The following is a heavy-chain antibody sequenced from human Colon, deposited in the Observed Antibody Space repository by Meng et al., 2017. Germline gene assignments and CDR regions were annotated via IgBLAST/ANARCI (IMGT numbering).Heavy chain of an antibody. CDR1: GDSISSGGHS. V-gene: IGHV4-30-2*01. CDR3: ARLKYGDYGHWFDP. CDR2: IYHSGST. J-gene: IGHJ5*02. D-gene: IGHD4-17*01. Sequence: QLQLQESGSGLVKPSQTLSLTCAVSGDSISSGGHSWSWIRQPPGKGLEWFGYIYHSGSTHYNPSLKSRVTISVDRSKNQFSLKLSSVTAADTAVYYCARLKYGDYGHWFDPWGQGTLVTVSS.